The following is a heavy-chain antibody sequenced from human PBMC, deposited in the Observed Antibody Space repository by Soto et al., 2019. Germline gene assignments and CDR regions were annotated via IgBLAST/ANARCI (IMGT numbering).Heavy chain of an antibody. Sequence: PSETLSLTCTVSGGSISSSSYYWGWIRQPPGKGLEWIGSIYYSGSTYYNPSLKSRVTISVDTSKNQFSLKLSSVTAADTAVYYCATNPEQQLAPPLVYWGQGTLVTVSS. D-gene: IGHD6-13*01. CDR1: GGSISSSSYY. V-gene: IGHV4-39*01. CDR3: ATNPEQQLAPPLVY. J-gene: IGHJ4*02. CDR2: IYYSGST.